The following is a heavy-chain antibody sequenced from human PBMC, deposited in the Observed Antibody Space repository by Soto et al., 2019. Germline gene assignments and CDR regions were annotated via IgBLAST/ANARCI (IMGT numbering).Heavy chain of an antibody. CDR1: GFTFSSYW. J-gene: IGHJ4*02. V-gene: IGHV3-7*03. CDR2: IKQDGSEK. D-gene: IGHD3-10*01. Sequence: GGSLRLSCAASGFTFSSYWMTWVRQAPGKGLEWVANIKQDGSEKYYVDSVKGRFTISRDNAKNSLFLQMNSLRAEDTAVYYCASRPPEVNYYGVFDYWGQGTPVTVSS. CDR3: ASRPPEVNYYGVFDY.